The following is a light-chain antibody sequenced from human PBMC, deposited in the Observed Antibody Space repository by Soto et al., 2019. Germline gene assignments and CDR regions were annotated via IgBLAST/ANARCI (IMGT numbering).Light chain of an antibody. J-gene: IGLJ1*01. V-gene: IGLV2-11*01. Sequence: QYARTPPRSVSGSPGQSVTISCTGTSSDVGGYNYVSWYQQHPGKAPKLMIYDVSKRPSGVPDRFSGSKSGNTASLTISGLQAEDEADYYCCSYAGSYTYVFGTGTKVTVL. CDR1: SSDVGGYNY. CDR3: CSYAGSYTYV. CDR2: DVS.